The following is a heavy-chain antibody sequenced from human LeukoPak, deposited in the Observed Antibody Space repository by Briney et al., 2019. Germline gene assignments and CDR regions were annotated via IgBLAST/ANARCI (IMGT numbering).Heavy chain of an antibody. CDR1: GGSFSGYY. CDR2: INHSGST. J-gene: IGHJ4*02. V-gene: IGHV4-34*01. Sequence: SETLSLTCAVYGGSFSGYYWSWIRQPPGKGLEWIGEINHSGSTNYNPSLKSRVTISADTSKNQFSLKLSSVTAADTAVYYCAREEAYYGSGSYHLDYWGQGTLVTVSS. D-gene: IGHD3-10*01. CDR3: AREEAYYGSGSYHLDY.